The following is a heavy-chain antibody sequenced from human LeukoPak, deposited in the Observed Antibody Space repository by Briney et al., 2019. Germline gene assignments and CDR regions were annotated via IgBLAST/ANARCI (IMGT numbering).Heavy chain of an antibody. D-gene: IGHD2/OR15-2a*01. CDR3: ARVGIDYLASYHFDQ. CDR2: IKQHGSEK. Sequence: HPGGSLRLSCTASGFTFNYSWMSWVRQAPGKGLQWVANIKQHGSEKSCLDSVKGRFTISRDNTKNSLFLQMNSLRAEDTAVYYCARVGIDYLASYHFDQWGQGTLVTVSS. CDR1: GFTFNYSW. V-gene: IGHV3-7*01. J-gene: IGHJ4*02.